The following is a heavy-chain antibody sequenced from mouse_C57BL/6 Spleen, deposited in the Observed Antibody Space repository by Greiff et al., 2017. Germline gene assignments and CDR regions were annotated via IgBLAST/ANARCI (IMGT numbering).Heavy chain of an antibody. CDR2: ISSGSSTI. CDR3: ARGVRDYAMDY. D-gene: IGHD2-14*01. CDR1: GFTFSDYG. Sequence: EVQLVESGGGLVKPGGSLKLSCAASGFTFSDYGMHWVRQAPEKGLEWVAYISSGSSTIYYADTVKGRFTISRDNAKNTLFLQMTSLRSEDTAMYSCARGVRDYAMDYRGQGPSVTVAS. V-gene: IGHV5-17*01. J-gene: IGHJ4*01.